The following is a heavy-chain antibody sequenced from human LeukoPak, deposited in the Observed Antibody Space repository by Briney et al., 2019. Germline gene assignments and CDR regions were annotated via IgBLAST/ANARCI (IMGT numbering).Heavy chain of an antibody. Sequence: SETLSLTCTVSGGSISSYYWSWIRQPPGKGLEWIGSIYYSGSTYYNPSLKSRVTISVDTSKNQFSLKLSSVTAADTAVYYCARGRCSGGSCYSPRWYFDLWGRGTLVTVSS. CDR3: ARGRCSGGSCYSPRWYFDL. V-gene: IGHV4-39*07. CDR2: IYYSGST. CDR1: GGSISSYY. D-gene: IGHD2-15*01. J-gene: IGHJ2*01.